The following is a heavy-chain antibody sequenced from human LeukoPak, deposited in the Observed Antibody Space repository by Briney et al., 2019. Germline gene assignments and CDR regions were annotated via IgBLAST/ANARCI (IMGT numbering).Heavy chain of an antibody. J-gene: IGHJ4*02. CDR2: LNGDGGTT. Sequence: PGGSLRLSCAASGFTFSNYWMHWVRQAPGKGLVWVSRLNGDGGTTRYADSVKGRFTISRDNAKNTVYLQMNSLRAEDTAVYYSARDRGALDYWGQGTLVTVSS. CDR3: ARDRGALDY. V-gene: IGHV3-74*01. CDR1: GFTFSNYW.